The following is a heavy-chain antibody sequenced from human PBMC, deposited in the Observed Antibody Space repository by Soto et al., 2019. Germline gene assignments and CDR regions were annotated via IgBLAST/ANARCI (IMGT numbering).Heavy chain of an antibody. D-gene: IGHD1-26*01. CDR2: INPSGGST. V-gene: IGHV1-46*01. CDR3: ATEVGVERAPDY. CDR1: GYTFTSYY. J-gene: IGHJ4*02. Sequence: QVQLVQSGAEVKKPGASVKVSCKASGYTFTSYYMHWVRQAPGQGLEWMGIINPSGGSTSYAQKLQGRVTMTRDTSTNTDYMELSSLRSEDTALYYCATEVGVERAPDYWGQGTLVTVSS.